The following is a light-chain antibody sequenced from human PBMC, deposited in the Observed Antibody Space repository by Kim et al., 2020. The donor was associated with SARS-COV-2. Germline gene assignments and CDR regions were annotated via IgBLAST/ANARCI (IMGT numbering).Light chain of an antibody. CDR1: QSLNNK. CDR2: GAS. CDR3: QHYGSSPWT. Sequence: VSPGERATLSCRASQSLNNKVAWYQQKPGQAPRLLIYGASSRATGIPARFSGSGSGTDFTLTINRLEPEDFAVYYCQHYGSSPWTFGQGTKVDIK. J-gene: IGKJ1*01. V-gene: IGKV3-20*01.